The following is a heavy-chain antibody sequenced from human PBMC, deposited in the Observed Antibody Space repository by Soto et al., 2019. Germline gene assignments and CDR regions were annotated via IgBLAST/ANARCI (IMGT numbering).Heavy chain of an antibody. Sequence: EVQLLESGGGLVQPVGSLRRSGAASGFTFSLYGINWVRQAPGKGLEWVSGISGSGDSTHYADSVKGRLTISRDNSKNTLYLQRNGLRAEDTAVYYCAKQAPYSNSWYEIDHWDHGNLVTGSS. CDR3: AKQAPYSNSWYEIDH. D-gene: IGHD6-13*01. V-gene: IGHV3-23*01. J-gene: IGHJ4*01. CDR1: GFTFSLYG. CDR2: ISGSGDST.